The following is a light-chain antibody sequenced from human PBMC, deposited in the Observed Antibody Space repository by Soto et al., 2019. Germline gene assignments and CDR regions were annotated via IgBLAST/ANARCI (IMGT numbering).Light chain of an antibody. Sequence: EIVMTQSPATLPVSPGESATLSCRASQSIATNLAWYQQKPGQAPRLLIHSASARATGIPPRFSGSGSGTEFTLTISILQSEDFAFYYCQQHNHWPSFGQGTNLEIK. V-gene: IGKV3-15*01. CDR3: QQHNHWPS. CDR2: SAS. CDR1: QSIATN. J-gene: IGKJ2*01.